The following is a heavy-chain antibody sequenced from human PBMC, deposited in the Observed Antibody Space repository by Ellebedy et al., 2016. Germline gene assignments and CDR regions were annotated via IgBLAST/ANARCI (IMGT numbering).Heavy chain of an antibody. CDR3: ARTPDSSSWVADY. J-gene: IGHJ4*02. D-gene: IGHD6-13*01. Sequence: SVKVSXKASGGTFSSYAISWVRQAPGQGLEWMGGIIPIFGTANYAQKFQGRVTITADESTSTAYMELSSLRSEDTAVYYCARTPDSSSWVADYWGQGTLVTVSS. CDR1: GGTFSSYA. CDR2: IIPIFGTA. V-gene: IGHV1-69*13.